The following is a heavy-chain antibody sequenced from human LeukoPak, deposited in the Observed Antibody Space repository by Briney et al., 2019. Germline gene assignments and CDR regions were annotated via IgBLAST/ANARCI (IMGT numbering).Heavy chain of an antibody. Sequence: PSETLSLACTVSGGSISSYYWSWIRQPPGKGLEWIGYIYYSGSTNYNPSLKSRVTISVDTSKNQFSLKLNSVTAADTAVYYCARDPRGGTSRDNWFDPWGQGTLVTVSS. D-gene: IGHD1-1*01. CDR1: GGSISSYY. J-gene: IGHJ5*02. V-gene: IGHV4-59*01. CDR3: ARDPRGGTSRDNWFDP. CDR2: IYYSGST.